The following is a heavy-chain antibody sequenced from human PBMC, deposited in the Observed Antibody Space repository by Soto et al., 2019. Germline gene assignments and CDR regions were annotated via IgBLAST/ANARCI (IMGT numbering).Heavy chain of an antibody. CDR3: AKGRHTRVYNWLGP. D-gene: IGHD2-8*01. J-gene: IGHJ5*02. Sequence: WRRQEKKQGLEWMGSITPIYPTTNYAERFQGRLTITADGAKNTLYLQMNSLRAEDTAVFYCAKGRHTRVYNWLGPSGQAPLVT. V-gene: IGHV1-69*15. CDR2: ITPIYPTT.